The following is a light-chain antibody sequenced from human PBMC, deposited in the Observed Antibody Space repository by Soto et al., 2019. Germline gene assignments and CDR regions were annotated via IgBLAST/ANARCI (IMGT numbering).Light chain of an antibody. Sequence: QAVLTQPPSGSAAPGQKVIISCRGRIPNIGGNSVSWYQQLPGTAPKLLIYDDNKRPSGIPDRFSGSKSGTSATLGITGFQTGDEADYYCGSWDSSLSAYVFGTGTKVTVI. V-gene: IGLV1-51*01. CDR3: GSWDSSLSAYV. CDR2: DDN. CDR1: IPNIGGNS. J-gene: IGLJ1*01.